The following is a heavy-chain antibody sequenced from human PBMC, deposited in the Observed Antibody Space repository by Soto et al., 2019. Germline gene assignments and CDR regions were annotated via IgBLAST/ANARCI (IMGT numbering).Heavy chain of an antibody. Sequence: QVQLEQSGAEVKKPGASVKVSCKTSGYTFTSYTLHWVRQAPGQGLEWMGWINAGNGREKYSQRSQKGASLSTDKAAAPPYRDLRPPRSKDTAMFFWAGGGGGVGEASFDSWGQGTLVTVSS. D-gene: IGHD3-10*01. V-gene: IGHV1-3*01. CDR1: GYTFTSYT. J-gene: IGHJ4*02. CDR3: AGGGGGVGEASFDS. CDR2: INAGNGRE.